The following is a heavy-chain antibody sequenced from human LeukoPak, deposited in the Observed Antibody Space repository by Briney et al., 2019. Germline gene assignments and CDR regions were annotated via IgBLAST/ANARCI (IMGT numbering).Heavy chain of an antibody. J-gene: IGHJ3*02. V-gene: IGHV1-2*02. CDR1: GYTFTGYY. CDR2: INPNSGVT. D-gene: IGHD3-10*01. CDR3: ARDISVLLWFGEPRPDAFDI. Sequence: ASLKVSCKASGYTFTGYYMHSVRQAPGQGLEWMGWINPNSGVTNYAQKFQGRVTMTRDTSISTAYMELSRLRSDDTAVYYCARDISVLLWFGEPRPDAFDIWGEGTMVTVSS.